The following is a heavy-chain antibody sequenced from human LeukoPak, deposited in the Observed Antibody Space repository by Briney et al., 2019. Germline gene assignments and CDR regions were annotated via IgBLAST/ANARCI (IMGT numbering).Heavy chain of an antibody. Sequence: ASVKVSCKASGYTFTSYYMHWVRQAPGQGLEWMGIINPSGGSTSYAQKFQGRVTMTRDMSTSTDYMELISLRSEDTAVYYCARDNSVGDTAWWFDPWGQGTLVTVSS. CDR2: INPSGGST. V-gene: IGHV1-46*01. CDR1: GYTFTSYY. J-gene: IGHJ5*02. CDR3: ARDNSVGDTAWWFDP. D-gene: IGHD1-26*01.